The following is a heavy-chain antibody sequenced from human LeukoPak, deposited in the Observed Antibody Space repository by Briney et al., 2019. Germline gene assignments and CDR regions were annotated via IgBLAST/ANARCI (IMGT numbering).Heavy chain of an antibody. CDR1: GFTFSSYS. CDR3: AKDHGYSYGVDY. V-gene: IGHV3-43*02. Sequence: GGSLRLSCAASGFTFSSYSMNWVRQAPGKGLEWVSLISGDGDSTYYADSVKGRFTISRDDSKNSLYVQMNSLRTEDTALYYCAKDHGYSYGVDYWGQGTLVTVSS. J-gene: IGHJ4*02. D-gene: IGHD5-18*01. CDR2: ISGDGDST.